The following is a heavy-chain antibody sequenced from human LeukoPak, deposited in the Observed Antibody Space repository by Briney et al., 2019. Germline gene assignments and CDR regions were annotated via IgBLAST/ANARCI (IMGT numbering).Heavy chain of an antibody. CDR1: GGSISSSSYY. D-gene: IGHD6-19*01. Sequence: LETLSLTCTVSGGSISSSSYYWGWIRQPPGKGLEWIGSIYYSGSTYYNPSLKSRVTISVDTSKNQFSLKLSSVTAADTAVYYCARSKSIAVAGGDGYFDYWGQGTLVTVSS. CDR2: IYYSGST. V-gene: IGHV4-39*01. CDR3: ARSKSIAVAGGDGYFDY. J-gene: IGHJ4*02.